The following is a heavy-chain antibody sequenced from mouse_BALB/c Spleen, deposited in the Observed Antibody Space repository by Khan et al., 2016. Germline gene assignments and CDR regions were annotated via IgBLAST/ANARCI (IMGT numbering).Heavy chain of an antibody. CDR2: INPYNGDT. Sequence: VQLQQSGPELVKPGASVKISCKASDYSFTGYFINWVMQSHGKSLEWIGRINPYNGDTFYNQKFKGKATLTVDKSSRKAHMELRSLASEDSAVYYGAIGFYDYDGFAYWGQGTLVTVSA. CDR3: AIGFYDYDGFAY. D-gene: IGHD2-4*01. V-gene: IGHV1-20*02. CDR1: DYSFTGYF. J-gene: IGHJ3*01.